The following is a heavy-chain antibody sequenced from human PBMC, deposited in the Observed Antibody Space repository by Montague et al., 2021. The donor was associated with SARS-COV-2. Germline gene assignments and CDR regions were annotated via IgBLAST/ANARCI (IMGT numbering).Heavy chain of an antibody. CDR2: IYYSGST. CDR1: NGSISGHY. D-gene: IGHD3-22*01. V-gene: IGHV4-59*08. CDR3: ARQYYDSSGEDAFDI. Sequence: SETLSLTCTVSNGSISGHYWTWIRQPPGKGLEWIGYIYYSGSTNYNPSLKSRVTISVDTSKNQFSLKLSSVTAADTAVYYCARQYYDSSGEDAFDIWGQGTMVTVSS. J-gene: IGHJ3*02.